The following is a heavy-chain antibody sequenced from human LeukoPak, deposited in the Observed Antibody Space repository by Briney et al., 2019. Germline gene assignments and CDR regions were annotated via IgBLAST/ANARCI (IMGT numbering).Heavy chain of an antibody. V-gene: IGHV3-21*04. D-gene: IGHD5-18*01. J-gene: IGHJ6*03. Sequence: NPGGSLRLSCAASGFTFSSYSMNWVRQAPGKGLEWVSSISSSSSSYIYYADSVKGRFTISRDNAKNSLYLQMNSLRAEDTAVYYCAKKGYSYGSQYYYYYMDVRGKGTTVTISS. CDR3: AKKGYSYGSQYYYYYMDV. CDR1: GFTFSSYS. CDR2: ISSSSSSYI.